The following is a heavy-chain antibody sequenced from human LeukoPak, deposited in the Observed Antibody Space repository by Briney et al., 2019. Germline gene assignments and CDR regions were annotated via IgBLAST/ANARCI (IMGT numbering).Heavy chain of an antibody. CDR1: GFTFSSYA. CDR3: GKGPGVYAMGALDY. D-gene: IGHD2-8*01. Sequence: GGSLRLSCAASGFTFSSYAMHWVRQAPGKGLEWVAAISFDASNKYYADSVKGRFTISRDNSKNMLYLQMNSLRAEDTAVYYCGKGPGVYAMGALDYWGQGILVSVSS. V-gene: IGHV3-30*18. CDR2: ISFDASNK. J-gene: IGHJ4*02.